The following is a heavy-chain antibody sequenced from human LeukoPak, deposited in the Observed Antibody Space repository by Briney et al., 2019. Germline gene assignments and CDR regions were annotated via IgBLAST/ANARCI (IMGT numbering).Heavy chain of an antibody. D-gene: IGHD3-10*01. J-gene: IGHJ5*02. CDR2: INHSGST. CDR3: AREGGSGSGDGWFDP. V-gene: IGHV4-34*01. Sequence: SETLSLTCAVYGGSFSGYYWSWIRQPPGKGLGWIGEINHSGSTNYNPSLKSRVTIAVDTSKNQFSLKLSSVTAADTAVYYCAREGGSGSGDGWFDPWGQGTLVTVSS. CDR1: GGSFSGYY.